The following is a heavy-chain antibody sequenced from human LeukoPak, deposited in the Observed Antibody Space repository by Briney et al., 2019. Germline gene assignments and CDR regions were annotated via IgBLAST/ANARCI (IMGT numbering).Heavy chain of an antibody. CDR1: GGSISSYY. CDR3: ARDRVVVPAAIREGSRDNWFDP. V-gene: IGHV4-4*07. CDR2: IYTSGST. J-gene: IGHJ5*02. D-gene: IGHD2-2*02. Sequence: PLETLSLTCTVSGGSISSYYWSWLRQPAGEGLEWIGRIYTSGSTNYNPSLKSRVTMSVDTSKNQFSLKLSSVTAADTAVYYCARDRVVVPAAIREGSRDNWFDPWGQGTLVTVSS.